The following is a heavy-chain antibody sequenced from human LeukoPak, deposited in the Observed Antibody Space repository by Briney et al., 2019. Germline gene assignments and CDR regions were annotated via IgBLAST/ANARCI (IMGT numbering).Heavy chain of an antibody. V-gene: IGHV3-23*01. CDR3: AKDQYSSGWTADY. CDR1: GFTFSSYG. J-gene: IGHJ4*02. CDR2: ISGSGGST. Sequence: GGSLRLSCAASGFTFSSYGMSWVRQAPGKGLEWVSAISGSGGSTYYADSVKGRFTISRDNSKNTLYLQMNSLRAEDTAVYYCAKDQYSSGWTADYWGQGTLVTVSS. D-gene: IGHD6-19*01.